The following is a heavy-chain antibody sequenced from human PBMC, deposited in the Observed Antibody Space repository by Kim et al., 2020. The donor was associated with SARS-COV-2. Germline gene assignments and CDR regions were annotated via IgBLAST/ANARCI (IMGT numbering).Heavy chain of an antibody. J-gene: IGHJ5*02. CDR1: GYTFTSYY. Sequence: ASVKVSCKASGYTFTSYYMHWVRQAPGQGLEWMGIINPSGGSTSYAQKFQGRVTMTRDTSTSTVYMELSSLRSEDTAVYYCARDRVVVVPAAIFVGGLSTWGQGTLVTVSS. CDR2: INPSGGST. V-gene: IGHV1-46*01. D-gene: IGHD2-2*02. CDR3: ARDRVVVVPAAIFVGGLST.